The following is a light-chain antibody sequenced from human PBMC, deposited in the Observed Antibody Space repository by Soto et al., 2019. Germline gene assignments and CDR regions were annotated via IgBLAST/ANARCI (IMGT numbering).Light chain of an antibody. V-gene: IGKV1-17*01. J-gene: IGKJ4*01. CDR2: AAS. CDR3: QQANSFQLT. Sequence: QMNQSPSSLSAAVGDRVAIACGASQGIRNDLGWYQQKPGKAPKLLIYAASSLHSGVPSRFSGSGSGTDFALTINSLQPEDSATYYCQQANSFQLTCGGGTKGDIK. CDR1: QGIRND.